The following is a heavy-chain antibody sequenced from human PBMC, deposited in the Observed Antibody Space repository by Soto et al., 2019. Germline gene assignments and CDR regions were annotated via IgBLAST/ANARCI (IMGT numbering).Heavy chain of an antibody. D-gene: IGHD6-13*01. V-gene: IGHV3-21*01. CDR3: ARGSHSTTWYGGQFDY. CDR1: GLTFSSYT. J-gene: IGHJ4*02. Sequence: EVQLVDSGGGLVKPGGSLRLSCAASGLTFSSYTMNWVRQAPGKGLEWVSSVSSSSTYIYYADSVKGRFTISRGNAKNSLDLQMNSLRAEDTAIYYCARGSHSTTWYGGQFDYWGQGTLVTVSS. CDR2: VSSSSTYI.